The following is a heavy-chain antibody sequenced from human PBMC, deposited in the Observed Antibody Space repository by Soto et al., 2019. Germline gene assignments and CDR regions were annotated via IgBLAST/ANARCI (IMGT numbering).Heavy chain of an antibody. J-gene: IGHJ5*02. D-gene: IGHD3-10*01. CDR2: IKQDGSEK. CDR3: ARITMVRGVIILSPAWFDP. Sequence: GGSLRLSCAASGFTFSSYWMSWVRQAPGKGLEWVANIKQDGSEKYYVDSVKGRFTISRDNAKNSLYLQMNSLRAEDTAVYYCARITMVRGVIILSPAWFDPWGQGTLVTVSS. V-gene: IGHV3-7*03. CDR1: GFTFSSYW.